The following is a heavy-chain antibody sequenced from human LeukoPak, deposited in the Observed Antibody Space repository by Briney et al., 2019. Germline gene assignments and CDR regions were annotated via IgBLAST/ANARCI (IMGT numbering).Heavy chain of an antibody. J-gene: IGHJ6*02. CDR3: ATMRYCSSTSCYRPNYYGMDV. CDR1: GGSISSGGYY. D-gene: IGHD2-2*01. Sequence: SETLSLTCTVSGGSISSGGYYWSWIRQHPGKGLEWIGYIYYSGSTYYNPSLKSRVTISVDTSKNQFSLKLSSVTAVDTAVYYCATMRYCSSTSCYRPNYYGMDVWGQGTTVTVSS. CDR2: IYYSGST. V-gene: IGHV4-31*03.